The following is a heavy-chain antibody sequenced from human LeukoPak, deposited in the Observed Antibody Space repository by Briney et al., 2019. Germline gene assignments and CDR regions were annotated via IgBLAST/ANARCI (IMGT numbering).Heavy chain of an antibody. D-gene: IGHD5-18*01. CDR1: GDSVSSNSAA. CDR2: TYYRSKWYN. CDR3: AINVDTAMVEKTLYFSYDY. Sequence: SQTLSLTCAISGDSVSSNSAAWNWIRQSPSRGLEWLGRTYYRSKWYNDYAVSVKSRITINPDTSKNHFSLQLNSVTPEDTAVYYCAINVDTAMVEKTLYFSYDYWGQGTLVTVSS. J-gene: IGHJ4*02. V-gene: IGHV6-1*01.